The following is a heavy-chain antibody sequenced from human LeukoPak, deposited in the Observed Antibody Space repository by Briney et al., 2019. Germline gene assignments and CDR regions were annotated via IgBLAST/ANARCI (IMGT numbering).Heavy chain of an antibody. CDR2: IYPGDSDT. CDR1: GYSFTSYW. D-gene: IGHD6-25*01. V-gene: IGHV5-51*01. J-gene: IGHJ6*03. Sequence: GESLKISCKGSGYSFTSYWIGWVRQMPGKGLEWMGIIYPGDSDTRYSPSFQGQVTISADKSISTAYLQWSSLKASDTAMYYCARRVAAKTYYYYMDVWGKGTTVTVSS. CDR3: ARRVAAKTYYYYMDV.